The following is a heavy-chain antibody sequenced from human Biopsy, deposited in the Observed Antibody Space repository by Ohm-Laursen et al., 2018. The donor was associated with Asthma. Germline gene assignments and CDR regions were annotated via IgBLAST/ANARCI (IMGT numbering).Heavy chain of an antibody. V-gene: IGHV1-69*01. CDR3: ARVDAIMISGDFYFYSGFDL. CDR2: IIPMYGVP. Sequence: GSSVKVSCKASGYTFSSYQMHWVRQAPGQGLEWMGGIIPMYGVPKVAQKFQGRVTITADESTSTAYMEMSSLRSEDTAVYYCARVDAIMISGDFYFYSGFDLWGQGTTVRVSS. J-gene: IGHJ6*02. D-gene: IGHD3-16*01. CDR1: GYTFSSYQ.